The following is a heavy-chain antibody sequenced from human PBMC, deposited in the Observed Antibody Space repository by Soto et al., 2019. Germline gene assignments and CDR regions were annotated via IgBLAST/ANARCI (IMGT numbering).Heavy chain of an antibody. V-gene: IGHV4-39*01. CDR3: ATILSNEYFQH. D-gene: IGHD3-10*01. Sequence: SETLSLTCTVSGGSISSSSYYWGWIRQPPGKGLERIGSIYYTGSTYYNPSLKSRVTISVDTSKNQFSLKLSSVTAADTAVYYCATILSNEYFQHWRQGTLVPVSS. J-gene: IGHJ1*01. CDR1: GGSISSSSYY. CDR2: IYYTGST.